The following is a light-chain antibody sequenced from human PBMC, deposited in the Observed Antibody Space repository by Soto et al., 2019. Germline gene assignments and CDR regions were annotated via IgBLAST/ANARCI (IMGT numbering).Light chain of an antibody. V-gene: IGLV2-14*01. CDR1: SSDVGGYNY. CDR3: SSYTSSITHVV. CDR2: EVS. Sequence: QSALTQPDSVSGSPGQSITLSCTGTSSDVGGYNYVSWYQQHPGKAPKLMIYEVSNRPSGVSNRFSGSKSGNTASLTISGLQAEDEADYYCSSYTSSITHVVFGGGTKRPVL. J-gene: IGLJ2*01.